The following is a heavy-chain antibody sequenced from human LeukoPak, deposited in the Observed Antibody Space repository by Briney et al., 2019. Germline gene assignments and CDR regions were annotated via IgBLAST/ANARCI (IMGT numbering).Heavy chain of an antibody. V-gene: IGHV3-23*01. J-gene: IGHJ4*02. CDR1: GFTFSSNA. CDR2: ISGSGENT. CDR3: AKLASSIRPFDY. D-gene: IGHD6-6*01. Sequence: GGSLRLSCAASGFTFSSNAMSWVRQAPGKGLEWVSSISGSGENTYYADPVKGRFTLSRDNSKNTLYLQMKTLRAEDTAVYYCAKLASSIRPFDYWGQGILVTVSS.